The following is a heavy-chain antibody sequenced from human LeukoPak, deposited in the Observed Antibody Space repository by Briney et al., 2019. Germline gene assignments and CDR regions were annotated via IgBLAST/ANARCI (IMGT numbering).Heavy chain of an antibody. Sequence: ASVKVSCKASGYTFTGYYMHWVRQAPGQGLEWMGWINPESGGTNYAQKFQGRVTTTSDTSISTAYMELTSLRSDDTVVYYCARLPVIVGAWSPIYYWGQGTRVNVSS. J-gene: IGHJ4*02. D-gene: IGHD1-26*01. CDR1: GYTFTGYY. CDR3: ARLPVIVGAWSPIYY. V-gene: IGHV1-2*02. CDR2: INPESGGT.